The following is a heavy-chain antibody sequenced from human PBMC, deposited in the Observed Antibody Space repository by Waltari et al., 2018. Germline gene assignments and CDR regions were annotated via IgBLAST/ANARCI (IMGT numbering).Heavy chain of an antibody. CDR1: GSSFADYW. CDR3: VRRRHGDN. Sequence: EVQLLQSGAEVKKPGESLKISCKGSGSSFADYWIGWGRQMPGKGLEWMGIVYPDDSDVRYSPSFQGQVTISADKSISTAFLQWSSLQASDTGMYYCVRRRHGDNWGQGTLVTVSS. V-gene: IGHV5-51*01. CDR2: VYPDDSDV. J-gene: IGHJ4*02.